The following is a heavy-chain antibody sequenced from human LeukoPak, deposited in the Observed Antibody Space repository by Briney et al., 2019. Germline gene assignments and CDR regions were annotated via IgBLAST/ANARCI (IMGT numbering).Heavy chain of an antibody. CDR1: GGSISSYY. Sequence: SETLSLTCTVSGGSISSYYWNWIRQPPGKGLEWIGYIYYSGSTNYNPSLKGRVTISVDTSKNQFSLKLSSVTAADTAVYYWARGADSSGYYSIFYFDYWGQGTLVTVSS. J-gene: IGHJ4*02. V-gene: IGHV4-59*01. CDR2: IYYSGST. CDR3: ARGADSSGYYSIFYFDY. D-gene: IGHD3-22*01.